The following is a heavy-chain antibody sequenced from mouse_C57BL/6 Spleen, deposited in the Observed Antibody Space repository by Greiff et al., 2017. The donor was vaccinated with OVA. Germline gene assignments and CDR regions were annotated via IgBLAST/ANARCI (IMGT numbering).Heavy chain of an antibody. CDR2: IDPEDGDT. CDR3: TTTYDGSSSSYAMDY. CDR1: GFNIKDYY. Sequence: VQLQQSGAELVRPGASVKLSCTASGFNIKDYYMHWVKQRPEQGLEWIGRIDPEDGDTEYAPKFQGKATMTADTSSNTAYLQLSSLTSEDTAVYYCTTTYDGSSSSYAMDYWGQGTSVTVSS. J-gene: IGHJ4*01. D-gene: IGHD1-1*01. V-gene: IGHV14-1*01.